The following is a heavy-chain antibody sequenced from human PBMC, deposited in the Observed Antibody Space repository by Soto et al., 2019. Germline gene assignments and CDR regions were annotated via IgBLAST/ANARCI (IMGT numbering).Heavy chain of an antibody. CDR2: IYYSGST. CDR1: GGSISSSSYY. Sequence: QLQLQESGPGLVKPSETLSLTCTVSGGSISSSSYYWGWIRQPPGKGLEWIGSIYYSGSTYYNPSLKSRVTISVDTSKNQFSLKLSSVTAADTAVYYCANLGVGITMVRRNWGQGTLVTVSS. J-gene: IGHJ4*02. D-gene: IGHD3-10*01. CDR3: ANLGVGITMVRRN. V-gene: IGHV4-39*01.